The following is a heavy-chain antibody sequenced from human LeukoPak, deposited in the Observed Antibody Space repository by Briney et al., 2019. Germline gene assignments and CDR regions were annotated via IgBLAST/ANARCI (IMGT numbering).Heavy chain of an antibody. D-gene: IGHD5-24*01. CDR3: ARWLQPYYYYTMDV. CDR1: GFTVGSNY. V-gene: IGHV3-53*01. CDR2: IYSGGNT. J-gene: IGHJ6*02. Sequence: GGSLRLFCAASGFTVGSNYMSWVRQAPGKGLEWVSIIYSGGNTYYADSVRGRFTISRDNSKNTLFLQMNTLRAEDTAVYYCARWLQPYYYYTMDVWGQGTTVTVSS.